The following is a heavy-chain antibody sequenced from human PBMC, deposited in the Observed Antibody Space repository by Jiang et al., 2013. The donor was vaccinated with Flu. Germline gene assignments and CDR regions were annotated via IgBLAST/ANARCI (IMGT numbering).Heavy chain of an antibody. Sequence: VQLVESGGGVVQPGRSLRLSCAASGFTFKTYDMHWVRQAPGKGLEWVAVISYDESNKYYADSVKGRFTISRDNSKNTLYLQMNSLRAEDTAVYYCAKNSVQYCTTTSCYYWFDPWGQGTLVTVSS. CDR1: GFTFKTYD. CDR2: ISYDESNK. V-gene: IGHV3-30*18. D-gene: IGHD2-2*01. J-gene: IGHJ5*02. CDR3: AKNSVQYCTTTSCYYWFDP.